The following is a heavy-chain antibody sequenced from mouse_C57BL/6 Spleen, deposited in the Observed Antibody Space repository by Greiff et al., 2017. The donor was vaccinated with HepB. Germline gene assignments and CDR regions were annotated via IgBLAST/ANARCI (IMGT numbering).Heavy chain of an antibody. CDR1: GYTFTDYT. CDR2: IYPGDGST. CDR3: ARDGYDSSYHAMDY. D-gene: IGHD1-1*01. V-gene: IGHV1-78*01. Sequence: VQLMESGAELVKPGASVKLSCKASGYTFTDYTMHWVKQRPEQGLEWIGYIYPGDGSTNYNEKFKGKATLTADKSSSTAYMQLNSLTSEDSAVYYGARDGYDSSYHAMDYWGQGTSVTVSS. J-gene: IGHJ4*01.